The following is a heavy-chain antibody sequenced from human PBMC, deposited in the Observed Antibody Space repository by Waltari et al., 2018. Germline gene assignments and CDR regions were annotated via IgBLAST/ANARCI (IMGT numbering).Heavy chain of an antibody. CDR3: ARDDYYGSIRVLDY. CDR2: IYYSGST. J-gene: IGHJ4*02. V-gene: IGHV4-59*01. D-gene: IGHD3-10*01. Sequence: QVQLQESGPGLVKPSETLSLTCPVSGGSISSYYWSWIRQPPGKGLEWIGYIYYSGSTNYNPSLKSRVTISVDTSKNQFSLKLSSVTAADTAVYYCARDDYYGSIRVLDYWGQGTLVTVSS. CDR1: GGSISSYY.